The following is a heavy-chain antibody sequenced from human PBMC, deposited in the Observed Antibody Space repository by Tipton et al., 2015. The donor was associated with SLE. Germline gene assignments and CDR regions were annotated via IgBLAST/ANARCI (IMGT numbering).Heavy chain of an antibody. CDR2: INHSGGT. CDR3: ARTGGFCTRTDCYS. CDR1: GGSFSGSY. J-gene: IGHJ4*02. D-gene: IGHD2-2*02. V-gene: IGHV4-34*01. Sequence: TLSLTCAVYGGSFSGSYWIWIRQPPGKGLAWIGEINHSGGTNYNPSLKSRVTISADTSNKQFSLMLSSVTAADTAVYYCARTGGFCTRTDCYSWGQGTLVTVSS.